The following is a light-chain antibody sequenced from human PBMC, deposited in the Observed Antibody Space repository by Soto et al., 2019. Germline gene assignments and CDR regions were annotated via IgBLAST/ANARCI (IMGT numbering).Light chain of an antibody. CDR3: QQYNNWPGT. J-gene: IGKJ1*01. V-gene: IGKV3-15*01. Sequence: EIVMTQSPAPLSVSPGDRVTLTCRASQSISSYLAWYQQKPGQAPRLLIYGASTRETGIPARFSGSGSGTDFTITISSLQSEDFAIYYCQQYNNWPGTFGQGTKVDIK. CDR2: GAS. CDR1: QSISSY.